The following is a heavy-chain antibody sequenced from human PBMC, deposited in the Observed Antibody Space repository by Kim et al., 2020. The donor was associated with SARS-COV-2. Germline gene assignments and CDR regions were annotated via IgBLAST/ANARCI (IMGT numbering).Heavy chain of an antibody. V-gene: IGHV3-43*01. CDR2: T. Sequence: TSHANSVKGRFTISRDNSKNSLYLQMNSLRTEDTALYYCTKDRQRGGMDVWGQGTTVTVSS. D-gene: IGHD3-16*01. CDR3: TKDRQRGGMDV. J-gene: IGHJ6*02.